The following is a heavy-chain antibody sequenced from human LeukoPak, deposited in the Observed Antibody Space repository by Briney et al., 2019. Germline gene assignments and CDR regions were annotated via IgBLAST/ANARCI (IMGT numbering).Heavy chain of an antibody. V-gene: IGHV3-48*03. D-gene: IGHD3-10*01. CDR1: GFTFSSYE. CDR3: AKPLGSYYYGSGSYLRPSDY. J-gene: IGHJ4*02. Sequence: GGSLRLSCAASGFTFSSYEMNWVRQAPGKGLEWVSYISSSGRTIYYADSVKGRFTISRDNSKNTLYLQMYSLRAEDTAVYYCAKPLGSYYYGSGSYLRPSDYWGQGTLVTVSS. CDR2: ISSSGRTI.